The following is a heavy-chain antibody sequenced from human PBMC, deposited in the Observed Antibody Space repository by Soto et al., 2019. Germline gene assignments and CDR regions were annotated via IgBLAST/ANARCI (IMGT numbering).Heavy chain of an antibody. Sequence: QAQLVQSGTEVKKPGASVKVSCKASGYPFTGPYIYWVRQAPGQGREWMGWINPSSGGTEFAEKFQGRVTVTRDTSIRTVFLELNSLTSDDTGVYFCARDFRTYSHGVDVWGRGTAVTVSS. J-gene: IGHJ6*02. CDR1: GYPFTGPY. CDR2: INPSSGGT. V-gene: IGHV1-2*02. CDR3: ARDFRTYSHGVDV. D-gene: IGHD4-4*01.